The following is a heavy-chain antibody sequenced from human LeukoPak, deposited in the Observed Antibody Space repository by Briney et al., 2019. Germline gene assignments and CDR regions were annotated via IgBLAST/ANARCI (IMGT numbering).Heavy chain of an antibody. Sequence: GGSLRLSCAASGFTVSSNYMSWVRQAPGKGLEWVSVIYSGGSTYYADSVKGRFTISRDNSKNTLYLQMNSLRAEGTAVYYCARATYYYDSSGYYPFDYWGQGTLVTVSS. D-gene: IGHD3-22*01. CDR2: IYSGGST. V-gene: IGHV3-53*01. CDR3: ARATYYYDSSGYYPFDY. J-gene: IGHJ4*02. CDR1: GFTVSSNY.